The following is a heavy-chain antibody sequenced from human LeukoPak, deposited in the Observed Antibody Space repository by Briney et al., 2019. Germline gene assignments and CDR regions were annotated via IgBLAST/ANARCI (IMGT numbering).Heavy chain of an antibody. CDR3: ARPGGYSYGHDAFDI. V-gene: IGHV4-61*05. D-gene: IGHD5-18*01. Sequence: SETLSLTCTVSGGSISSSSYYWGWIRQPPGKGLEWIGYIYYSGSTNYNPSLKSRVTISVDTSKNQFSLKLSSVTAADTAVYYCARPGGYSYGHDAFDIWGQGTMVTVSS. J-gene: IGHJ3*02. CDR1: GGSISSSSYY. CDR2: IYYSGST.